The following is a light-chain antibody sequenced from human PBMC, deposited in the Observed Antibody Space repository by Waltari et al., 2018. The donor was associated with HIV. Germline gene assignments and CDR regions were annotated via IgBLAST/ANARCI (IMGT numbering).Light chain of an antibody. CDR3: EQYDNLPLT. CDR1: QDINNY. J-gene: IGKJ4*01. CDR2: GVS. V-gene: IGKV1-33*01. Sequence: DIQMTQSPSSLSASVGDRVTITCRASQDINNYLHWYQQRPGKAPKLLLYGVSNLETGVPSRFSGSGSGTDFTLTISNLQPEDIATYYCEQYDNLPLTFGGGTKVEIK.